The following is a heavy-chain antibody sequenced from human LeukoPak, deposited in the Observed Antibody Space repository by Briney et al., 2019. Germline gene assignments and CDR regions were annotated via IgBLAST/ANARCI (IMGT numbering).Heavy chain of an antibody. J-gene: IGHJ5*02. Sequence: PGGSLRLSCAASGFTVSSNYMSWVRQAPRKGLEWVSVIYSGGSTYYADSVKGRFTISRDNSKNTLYLQMNSLRAEDTAVYYCATLCGGDCYSGFDPWGQGTLVTVSS. CDR3: ATLCGGDCYSGFDP. CDR1: GFTVSSNY. V-gene: IGHV3-53*01. CDR2: IYSGGST. D-gene: IGHD2-21*02.